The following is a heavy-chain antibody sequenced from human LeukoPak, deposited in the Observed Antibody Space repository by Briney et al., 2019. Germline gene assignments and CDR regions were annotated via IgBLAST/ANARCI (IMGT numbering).Heavy chain of an antibody. V-gene: IGHV1-24*01. CDR1: GYTLTELS. CDR2: FDPEDGET. J-gene: IGHJ4*02. CDR3: ATGYYGDPPLGY. Sequence: ASVKVSCKVSGYTLTELSMHWVRQAPGEGLEWMGGFDPEDGETIYAQKFQGRVTMTEDTSTDTAYMELSSLRSEDTAVYYCATGYYGDPPLGYWGQGTLVTVSS. D-gene: IGHD4-17*01.